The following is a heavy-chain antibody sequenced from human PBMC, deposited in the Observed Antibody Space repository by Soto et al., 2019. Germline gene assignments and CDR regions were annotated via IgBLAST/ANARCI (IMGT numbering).Heavy chain of an antibody. J-gene: IGHJ4*02. CDR2: ISGSGDNT. CDR3: TKVGGTSLPPIPVDY. Sequence: EVQLLESGGGLVQPGGSLRLSCAASGFTFSSYAMNWVRQAPGKGLEWVSTISGSGDNTYYADSVKGRFTISRDNSKNTLYLQMNSLRAEDTALDYCTKVGGTSLPPIPVDYWGQGTQVTVSS. CDR1: GFTFSSYA. V-gene: IGHV3-23*01. D-gene: IGHD2-2*02.